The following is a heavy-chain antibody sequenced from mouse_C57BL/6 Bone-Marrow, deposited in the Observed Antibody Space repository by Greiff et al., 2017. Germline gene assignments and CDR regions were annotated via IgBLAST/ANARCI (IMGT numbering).Heavy chain of an antibody. D-gene: IGHD2-4*01. V-gene: IGHV1-39*01. CDR3: ARGYDYDYAMDY. CDR1: GYSFTDYN. CDR2: INPNYGST. J-gene: IGHJ4*01. Sequence: VQLQQSGPELVKPGASVKISCKASGYSFTDYNMNWVKQSNGKSLEWIGVINPNYGSTSYNQKFKGKATMTVDQASSTAYMQLNSLTSEDSAVYYCARGYDYDYAMDYWGQGTSVTVSS.